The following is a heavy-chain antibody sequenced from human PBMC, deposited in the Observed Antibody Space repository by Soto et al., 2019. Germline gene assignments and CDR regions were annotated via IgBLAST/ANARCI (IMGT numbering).Heavy chain of an antibody. Sequence: QVQLVESGGGVVQPGRSLRLSCAASGFTFSSYGMHWVRQAPGKGLEWVAVISYDGSNKYYADSVKGRFTISRDNSKNTLYLQMNSLRAEDKDVYYCAKDKRLFGVGPLEGRLLDYWGQGTLVTVSS. D-gene: IGHD3-3*01. J-gene: IGHJ4*02. CDR3: AKDKRLFGVGPLEGRLLDY. CDR1: GFTFSSYG. CDR2: ISYDGSNK. V-gene: IGHV3-30*18.